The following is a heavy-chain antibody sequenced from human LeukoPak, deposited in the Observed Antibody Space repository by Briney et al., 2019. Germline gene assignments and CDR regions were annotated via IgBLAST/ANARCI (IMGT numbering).Heavy chain of an antibody. J-gene: IGHJ4*02. D-gene: IGHD5-12*01. Sequence: GGSLRLSCGASGFTFSGYEMNWVRQAPGKGLEWVANIKEDGSAKYYVDSMKGRFTISRDNAKNSLYLQINSLRAEDTAVYYCARDSPGYGGYSYWGQGTLVTVSS. V-gene: IGHV3-7*04. CDR3: ARDSPGYGGYSY. CDR1: GFTFSGYE. CDR2: IKEDGSAK.